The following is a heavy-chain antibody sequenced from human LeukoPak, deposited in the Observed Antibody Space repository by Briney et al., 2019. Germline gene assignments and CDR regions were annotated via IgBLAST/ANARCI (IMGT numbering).Heavy chain of an antibody. CDR1: GYSFTSYW. CDR2: IYPGDSDT. J-gene: IGHJ4*02. V-gene: IGHV5-51*01. CDR3: ARLTLDDILTGYSCFDY. Sequence: GESLKISCKGSGYSFTSYWIGWVRQMPGKGLEWMGIIYPGDSDTRYSPSFQGQVTISADKSISTAYLQWSSLKASDTAMYYCARLTLDDILTGYSCFDYWGQGTLVTVSS. D-gene: IGHD3-9*01.